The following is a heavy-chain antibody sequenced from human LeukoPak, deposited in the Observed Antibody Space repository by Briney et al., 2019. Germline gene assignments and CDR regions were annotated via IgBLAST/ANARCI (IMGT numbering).Heavy chain of an antibody. J-gene: IGHJ4*02. CDR1: GFTFSSYS. D-gene: IGHD4/OR15-4a*01. V-gene: IGHV3-21*01. CDR2: ISSSSSYI. CDR3: ARDPTYGGNLTFDY. Sequence: GGSLRLSCAASGFTFSSYSMNWVRQAPGKGLEWVSSISSSSSYIYYADSVKGRFTISRDNAKNSLYLQMNSLRAEDTAVYYCARDPTYGGNLTFDYRAQGTLVTVSS.